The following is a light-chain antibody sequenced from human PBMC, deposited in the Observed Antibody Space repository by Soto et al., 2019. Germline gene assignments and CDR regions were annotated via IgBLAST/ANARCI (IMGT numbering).Light chain of an antibody. Sequence: EIVLTQSPGTLSLSPGERATLSCRASQSVSSSYLAWYQQKPGQAPRLRIYGASSRATGIPDRFSGSGSGTDFTLTIGILEPEDFAVYYCQQYGSSPRTFGQGTKVDIK. CDR3: QQYGSSPRT. V-gene: IGKV3-20*01. CDR1: QSVSSSY. CDR2: GAS. J-gene: IGKJ1*01.